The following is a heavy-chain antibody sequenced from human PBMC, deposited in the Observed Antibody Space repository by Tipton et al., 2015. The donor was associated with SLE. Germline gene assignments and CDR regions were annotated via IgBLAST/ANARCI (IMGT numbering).Heavy chain of an antibody. CDR3: ARGYRFTLLGGVSPFDF. CDR1: GGVISEYY. Sequence: LRLSCTVSGGVISEYYWGWIRQPAGKGLEWIGRIYTGGNTKYNPSLESRVTLSADASRKQFSLNLTSVTAADTAVYYCARGYRFTLLGGVSPFDFWGQGTLVTVSS. CDR2: IYTGGNT. D-gene: IGHD3-10*01. V-gene: IGHV4-4*07. J-gene: IGHJ4*02.